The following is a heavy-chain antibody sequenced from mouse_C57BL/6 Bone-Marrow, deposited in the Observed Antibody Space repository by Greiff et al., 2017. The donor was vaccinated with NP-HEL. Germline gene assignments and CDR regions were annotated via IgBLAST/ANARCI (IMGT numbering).Heavy chain of an antibody. J-gene: IGHJ3*01. CDR2: INPSSGYT. V-gene: IGHV1-4*01. CDR1: GYTFTSYT. Sequence: QVQLKESGAELARPGASVKMSCKASGYTFTSYTMHWVNQRPGQGLEWIGYINPSSGYTKYNQKFKDKATLTADKSSSTAYMQLSSLTSEDSAVYYCARRRGYCGSRERFAYWGQGTLVTVSA. CDR3: ARRRGYCGSRERFAY. D-gene: IGHD1-1*01.